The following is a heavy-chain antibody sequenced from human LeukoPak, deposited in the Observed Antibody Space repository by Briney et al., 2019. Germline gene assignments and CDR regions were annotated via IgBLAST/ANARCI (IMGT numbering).Heavy chain of an antibody. J-gene: IGHJ5*02. Sequence: SGPTLVKPSETLSLSCTVSGGSNNSYYWSWIRQPPGKGLEWIGYTHPSGNTNYSPSLKSRVTISRDMSRNQFSLKLSSVTAADTAVYYCARKAPKKGWFDPWGQGTLVTVSS. CDR2: THPSGNT. CDR1: GGSNNSYY. V-gene: IGHV4-4*09. CDR3: ARKAPKKGWFDP.